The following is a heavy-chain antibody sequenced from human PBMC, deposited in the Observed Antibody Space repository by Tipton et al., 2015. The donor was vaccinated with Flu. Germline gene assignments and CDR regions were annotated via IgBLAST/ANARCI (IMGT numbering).Heavy chain of an antibody. CDR1: GGTFSSYA. D-gene: IGHD2-2*01. V-gene: IGHV1-69*01. Sequence: QLVQSGAEVKKPGSSVKVSCKASGGTFSSYAISWVRQAPGQGLEWMGGIIPIFGTANYAQKFQGRVTITADESTSTAYMELSSLRSEDTAVYYCARDNPSYCSSTSCYGGGWFDPWGQGTLVTVSS. CDR3: ARDNPSYCSSTSCYGGGWFDP. CDR2: IIPIFGTA. J-gene: IGHJ5*02.